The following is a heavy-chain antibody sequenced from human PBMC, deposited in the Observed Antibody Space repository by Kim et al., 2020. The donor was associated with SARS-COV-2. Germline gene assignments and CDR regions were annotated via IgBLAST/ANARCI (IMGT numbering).Heavy chain of an antibody. CDR3: ARDARVLGTSFDF. J-gene: IGHJ4*02. V-gene: IGHV4-39*07. Sequence: SETLSLTCIVSGGSIHSADYYWAWIRQTPGKGLEWLGSVDYVGTTYDNPSLESRLTISIDASKNQFSLRVRSLTAADTAIYYCARDARVLGTSFDFWGQG. CDR2: VDYVGTT. D-gene: IGHD1-1*01. CDR1: GGSIHSADYY.